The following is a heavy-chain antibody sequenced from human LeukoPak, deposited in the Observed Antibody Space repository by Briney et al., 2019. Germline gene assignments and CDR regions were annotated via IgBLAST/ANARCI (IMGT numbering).Heavy chain of an antibody. D-gene: IGHD6-13*01. CDR3: AKDRDSSWYSGCFDY. CDR2: ISYDGSNK. CDR1: GFTFSSYA. Sequence: PGGSLRLSCAASGFTFSSYAMHWVRQAPGKGLEWVAVISYDGSNKYYADSVKGRFTISRDNSKNTLYLQMNSLRAEDTAVYYCAKDRDSSWYSGCFDYWGQGTLVTVSS. V-gene: IGHV3-30*01. J-gene: IGHJ4*02.